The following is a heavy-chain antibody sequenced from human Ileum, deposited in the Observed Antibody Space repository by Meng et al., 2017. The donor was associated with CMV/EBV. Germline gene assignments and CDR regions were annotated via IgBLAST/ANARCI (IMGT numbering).Heavy chain of an antibody. CDR1: GFTFRTSA. J-gene: IGHJ4*02. D-gene: IGHD1-26*01. V-gene: IGHV3-23*01. CDR3: AKVVGAVTGDY. CDR2: ISGSGTNT. Sequence: SCAASGFTFRTSAMHWVRQAPGKGLEWVSTISGSGTNTYYADSVKGRFTVSRDNSRNTLYLQMDSLRADDTAVYYCAKVVGAVTGDYWGQGTLVTVSS.